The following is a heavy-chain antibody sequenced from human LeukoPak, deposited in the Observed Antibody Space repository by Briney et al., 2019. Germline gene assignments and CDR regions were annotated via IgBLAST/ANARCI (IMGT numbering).Heavy chain of an antibody. CDR1: GYSISSSNY. J-gene: IGHJ5*02. D-gene: IGHD6-19*01. CDR2: IYHSGST. Sequence: SETLSLTCAVSGYSISSSNYWGWIRQPPGKGLEWIGSIYHSGSTYYNPSLRSRVTISEDTSKNQFSLKLRSVTAADTAVYYCASTKYSSSFWFDPWGQGTLVTVSS. CDR3: ASTKYSSSFWFDP. V-gene: IGHV4-38-2*01.